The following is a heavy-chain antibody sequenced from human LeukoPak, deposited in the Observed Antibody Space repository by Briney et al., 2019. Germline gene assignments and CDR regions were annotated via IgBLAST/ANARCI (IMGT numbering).Heavy chain of an antibody. CDR2: INPSGGST. V-gene: IGHV1-46*01. J-gene: IGHJ4*02. D-gene: IGHD2-2*01. CDR3: AKDVDVVVPAAISLFDY. Sequence: ASVKVSCKASGYTFTSYYMHWVRQAPGQGLEWMGIINPSGGSTSYAHKFQGRVTMTRDTSTSTVYMELSSLRSEDTAVYYCAKDVDVVVPAAISLFDYWGQGTLVTVSS. CDR1: GYTFTSYY.